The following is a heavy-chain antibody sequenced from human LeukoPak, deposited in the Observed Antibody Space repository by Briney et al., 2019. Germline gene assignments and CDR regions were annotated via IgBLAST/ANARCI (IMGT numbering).Heavy chain of an antibody. CDR3: ARDTGLAGPCDY. CDR2: MSSSDSTI. CDR1: GVTLSGHH. Sequence: PGGSLRLSCAASGVTLSGHHMDRVRQAPGKGLEWVSYMSSSDSTIYYADSVKGRFTISRDNAKSSLHLQMNSLRAEDTAVYYCARDTGLAGPCDYWGQGTLVTVSS. J-gene: IGHJ4*02. V-gene: IGHV3-11*01.